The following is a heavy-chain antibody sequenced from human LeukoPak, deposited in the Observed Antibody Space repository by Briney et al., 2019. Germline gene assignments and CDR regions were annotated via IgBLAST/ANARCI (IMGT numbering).Heavy chain of an antibody. D-gene: IGHD1-26*01. CDR1: GGSISSSSYY. Sequence: SSETLSLTCTVSGGSISSSSYYWGWIRQPPGKGLEWIGSIYYSGSTNYNPSLKSRVTISVDTSKNQFSLKLSSVTAADTAVYYCAKVGVGTTLDAFDIWGQGTMVTVSS. V-gene: IGHV4-39*07. J-gene: IGHJ3*02. CDR3: AKVGVGTTLDAFDI. CDR2: IYYSGST.